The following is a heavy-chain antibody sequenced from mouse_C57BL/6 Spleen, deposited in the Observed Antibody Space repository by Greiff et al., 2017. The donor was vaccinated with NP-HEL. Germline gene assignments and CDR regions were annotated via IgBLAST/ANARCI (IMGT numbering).Heavy chain of an antibody. Sequence: VQLQQPGAELVKPGASAKMSCKASGYTFPSYWITWVKQRPGQGREWIGDIYPGSGCTNYHEKFKSKATMTVDTSSSTAYMQLSSLTSEDSAVYYCSREYYGSSIDYWGQGTTLTVSS. J-gene: IGHJ2*01. CDR2: IYPGSGCT. CDR3: SREYYGSSIDY. D-gene: IGHD1-1*01. CDR1: GYTFPSYW. V-gene: IGHV1-55*01.